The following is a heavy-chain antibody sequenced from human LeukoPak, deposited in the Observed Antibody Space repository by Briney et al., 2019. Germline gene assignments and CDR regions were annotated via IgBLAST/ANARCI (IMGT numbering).Heavy chain of an antibody. CDR1: GGSISGYY. Sequence: SETLSLTCAVSGGSISGYYWSWIRQPAGKGLEWIGRIYTSGSTNYNPSLKSRVTMSVDTSKNQFSLKLSSVTAADTAVYYCARQSSSWYGPGVAFDIWGQGTMVTVSS. CDR3: ARQSSSWYGPGVAFDI. D-gene: IGHD6-13*01. V-gene: IGHV4-4*07. CDR2: IYTSGST. J-gene: IGHJ3*02.